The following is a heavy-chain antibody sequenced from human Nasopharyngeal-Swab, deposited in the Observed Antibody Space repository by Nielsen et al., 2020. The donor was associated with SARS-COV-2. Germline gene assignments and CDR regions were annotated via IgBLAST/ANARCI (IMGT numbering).Heavy chain of an antibody. D-gene: IGHD5-18*01. V-gene: IGHV3-23*01. Sequence: GRQAPGKGLEWGSAISGSGGSTYDADSVKGRFTISRDNSKNTLYLQMNSLRAEDTAVYYCANSVDAAMADYWGQGTLVTVSS. CDR3: ANSVDAAMADY. J-gene: IGHJ4*02. CDR2: ISGSGGST.